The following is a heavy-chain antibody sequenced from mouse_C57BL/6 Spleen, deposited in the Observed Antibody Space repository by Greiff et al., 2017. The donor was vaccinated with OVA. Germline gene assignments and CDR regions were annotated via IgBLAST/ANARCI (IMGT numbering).Heavy chain of an antibody. CDR2: IYPGDGDT. CDR3: ARGTTAYWYFDV. J-gene: IGHJ1*03. V-gene: IGHV1-80*01. Sequence: QVQLKESGAELVKPGASVKISCKASGYAFSSYWMNWVKQRPGKGLEWIGQIYPGDGDTNYNGKFKGKATLTAAKSSSTAYMQLSSLTSEDSAVYFCARGTTAYWYFDVWGTGTTVTVSS. CDR1: GYAFSSYW. D-gene: IGHD1-2*01.